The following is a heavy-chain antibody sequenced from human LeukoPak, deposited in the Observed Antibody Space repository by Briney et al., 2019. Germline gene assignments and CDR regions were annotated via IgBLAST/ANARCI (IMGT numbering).Heavy chain of an antibody. CDR2: INPNSGDT. V-gene: IGHV1-2*02. D-gene: IGHD3-10*01. J-gene: IGHJ5*02. CDR1: GYTFTDYY. CDR3: ARGDYYGSPKVVAA. Sequence: ASVKVSCKASGYTFTDYYINWVRQAPGQGLEWMGWINPNSGDTNYAQKFQDRVTMTRDTSISTAYIELNLLRSYDTAVYYCARGDYYGSPKVVAAWGQGTLVTVSS.